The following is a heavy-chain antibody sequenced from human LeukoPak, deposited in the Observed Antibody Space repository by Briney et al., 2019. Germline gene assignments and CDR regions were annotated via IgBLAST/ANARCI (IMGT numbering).Heavy chain of an antibody. V-gene: IGHV3-23*01. CDR1: GFTVSSNY. Sequence: GGSLRLSCAASGFTVSSNYMSWVRQAPGKGLEWVSAISGSGGSTYYADSVKGRLTISRDNSKNTLYLQMNSLRAEDTAVYYCAKRDLSSTSCFDYWGQGTLVTVSS. CDR3: AKRDLSSTSCFDY. D-gene: IGHD2-2*01. CDR2: ISGSGGST. J-gene: IGHJ4*02.